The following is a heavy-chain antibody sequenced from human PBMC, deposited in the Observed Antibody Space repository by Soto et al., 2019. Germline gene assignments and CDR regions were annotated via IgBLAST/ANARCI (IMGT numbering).Heavy chain of an antibody. CDR2: ISYDGSNK. V-gene: IGHV3-30*18. CDR1: GFTFSSYG. D-gene: IGHD2-21*01. CDR3: AKSDPESGAPILA. Sequence: GGSLRLSCAASGFTFSSYGMHWVRQAPGKGLEWVAVISYDGSNKYYADSVKGRFTISRDNSKNTLYLQMNSLRAEDTAVYYCAKSDPESGAPILAWGQGTLVTVSS. J-gene: IGHJ4*02.